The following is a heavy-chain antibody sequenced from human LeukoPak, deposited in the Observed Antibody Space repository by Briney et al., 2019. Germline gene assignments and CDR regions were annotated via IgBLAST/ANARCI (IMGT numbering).Heavy chain of an antibody. CDR2: ISSSGSTM. J-gene: IGHJ4*02. D-gene: IGHD3-22*01. V-gene: IGHV3-48*03. Sequence: GGSLRLSCAASEFTFSSYEMNWVLQAPGKGLEWASYISSSGSTMYYADSVKGRFTISRDNAKKSLYLQMNSLRAEDTAVYYCARRLYSSGCLDYWGQGTLVTVSS. CDR1: EFTFSSYE. CDR3: ARRLYSSGCLDY.